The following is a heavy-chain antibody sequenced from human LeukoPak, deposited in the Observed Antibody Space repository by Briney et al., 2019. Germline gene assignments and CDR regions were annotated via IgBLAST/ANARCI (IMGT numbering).Heavy chain of an antibody. CDR2: ISSSSSYI. D-gene: IGHD3-22*01. CDR1: GFTFSSYS. V-gene: IGHV3-21*01. CDR3: ARARNALSSGYWAFDI. J-gene: IGHJ3*02. Sequence: GALRLSCAASGFTFSSYSMNWVRQAPGKGLEWVSSISSSSSYIYYADSVKGRFTISRDNAKNSLYLQMNSLRAEDTAVYYCARARNALSSGYWAFDIWGQGTMVTVSS.